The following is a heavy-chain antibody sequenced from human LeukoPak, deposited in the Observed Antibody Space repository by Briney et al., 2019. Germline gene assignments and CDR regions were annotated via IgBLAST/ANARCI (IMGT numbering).Heavy chain of an antibody. V-gene: IGHV4-59*08. J-gene: IGHJ4*02. CDR2: ISYSGST. Sequence: SETLSLTCTVSGGSISSYYWSWIRQPPGKGLEWIGHISYSGSTNYNPSLKSRVTISVDTSKNQFSLKLSSVTAADTAVYYCARRTRGGYQDYWGQGTLVTVSS. CDR3: ARRTRGGYQDY. D-gene: IGHD1-26*01. CDR1: GGSISSYY.